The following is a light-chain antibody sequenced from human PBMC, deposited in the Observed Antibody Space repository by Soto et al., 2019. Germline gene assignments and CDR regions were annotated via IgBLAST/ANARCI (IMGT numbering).Light chain of an antibody. J-gene: IGLJ2*01. Sequence: QSALTQPASVSGSPGQSITISCTGTSSDVGRYNYVSWCQQHPGKAPKLIIYDVSNRPSGVSNRFSGSKSGNTASLTISGLQAEDEADYYCSSYTSSSTVEFGGGTKLTVL. V-gene: IGLV2-14*01. CDR1: SSDVGRYNY. CDR2: DVS. CDR3: SSYTSSSTVE.